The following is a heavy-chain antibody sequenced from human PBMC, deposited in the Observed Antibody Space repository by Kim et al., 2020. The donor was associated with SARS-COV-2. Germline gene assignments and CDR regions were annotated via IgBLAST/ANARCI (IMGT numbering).Heavy chain of an antibody. CDR3: AKDPSYSSSWWSFDY. CDR1: GFTFSSYG. CDR2: ISYDGSNK. V-gene: IGHV3-30*18. D-gene: IGHD6-13*01. J-gene: IGHJ4*01. Sequence: GGSLRLSCAASGFTFSSYGMHWVRQAPGKGLEWVAVISYDGSNKYYADSVKGRFTISRDNSKNTLYLQMNSLRAEDTAVYYCAKDPSYSSSWWSFDYWG.